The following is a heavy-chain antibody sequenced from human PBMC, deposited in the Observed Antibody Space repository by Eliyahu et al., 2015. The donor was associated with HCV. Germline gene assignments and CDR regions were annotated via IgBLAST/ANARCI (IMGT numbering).Heavy chain of an antibody. D-gene: IGHD6-13*01. CDR1: XXXXXNYY. CDR3: AGERNIGAQEGMDV. J-gene: IGHJ6*02. Sequence: QVQLQESGPGLVKPSETLSLXCPVPXXXXXNYYXSWIRRPPGKGLEWIGYIYYSGTGTTKYNPSLRGRVTISLDTSKNQFSLKLSSVTATDTAVYYCAGERNIGAQEGMDVWGQGTTVTVSS. V-gene: IGHV4-59*01. CDR2: IYYSGTGTT.